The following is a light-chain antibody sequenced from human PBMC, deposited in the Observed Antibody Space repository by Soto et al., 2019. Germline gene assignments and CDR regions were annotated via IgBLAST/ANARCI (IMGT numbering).Light chain of an antibody. CDR2: GAS. V-gene: IGKV3-20*01. J-gene: IGKJ4*01. CDR1: QTVKNDY. Sequence: ETVLTQSPDTLSLSPGEGATLSCRASQTVKNDYLAWYQQRRGLAPRLLIYGASGRATGIPDRFSGSGSGTDFTLTITRLEPEDVAVYYCQQYGTSPLTFGGGTKVEIK. CDR3: QQYGTSPLT.